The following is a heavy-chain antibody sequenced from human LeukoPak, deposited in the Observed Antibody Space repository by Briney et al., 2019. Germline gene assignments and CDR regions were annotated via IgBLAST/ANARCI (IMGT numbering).Heavy chain of an antibody. Sequence: GGSLRLSCAASGFTFSSYSMNWVRQAPGKGLEWVSYISSSSSTIYYADSVKGRFTISRDNAKNSLYLQMNSLRDEDTAVYYCASGYSFGTLGVQHWGQGTLVTVSS. D-gene: IGHD5-18*01. V-gene: IGHV3-48*02. CDR3: ASGYSFGTLGVQH. CDR2: ISSSSSTI. J-gene: IGHJ1*01. CDR1: GFTFSSYS.